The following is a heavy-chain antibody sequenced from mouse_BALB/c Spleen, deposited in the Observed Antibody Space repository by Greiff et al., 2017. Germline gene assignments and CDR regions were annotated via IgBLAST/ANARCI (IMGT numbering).Heavy chain of an antibody. CDR1: GYTFTDYA. CDR3: ARGRGNSLFDY. D-gene: IGHD2-1*01. Sequence: VQRVESGAELVRPGVSVKISCKGSGYTFTDYAMHWVKQSHAKSLEWIGVISTYYGDASYNQKFKGKATMTVDKSSSTAYMELARLTSEDSAIYYCARGRGNSLFDYWGQGTTLTVSS. J-gene: IGHJ2*01. CDR2: ISTYYGDA. V-gene: IGHV1S137*01.